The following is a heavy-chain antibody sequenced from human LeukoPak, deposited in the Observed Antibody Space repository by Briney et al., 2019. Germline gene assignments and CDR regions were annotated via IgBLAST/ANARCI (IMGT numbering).Heavy chain of an antibody. V-gene: IGHV1-69*06. CDR1: GGTFSSYA. Sequence: SVKVSCKASGGTFSSYAISWVRQAPGQGLEWMGGIIPIFGTANYAQKFQGRVTMTEDTSTDTAYMELSSLRSEDTAVYYCATPGEWLHYRAFDYWGQGTLVTVSS. CDR3: ATPGEWLHYRAFDY. J-gene: IGHJ4*02. CDR2: IIPIFGTA. D-gene: IGHD5-12*01.